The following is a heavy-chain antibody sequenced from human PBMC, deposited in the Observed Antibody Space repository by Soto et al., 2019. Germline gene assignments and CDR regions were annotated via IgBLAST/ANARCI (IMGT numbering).Heavy chain of an antibody. J-gene: IGHJ4*02. CDR2: ISPSGGST. CDR1: GFTFSSYA. CDR3: AKGHYYYDSSGYRQFDS. Sequence: GGSLRLSCAASGFTFSSYAMSWVRQAPGKGLEWVSTISPSGGSTYFADSVKGRFTISRDKSKNTLYLQMTSLRAEDTAIYYCAKGHYYYDSSGYRQFDSWGQGTLVTVPS. D-gene: IGHD3-22*01. V-gene: IGHV3-23*01.